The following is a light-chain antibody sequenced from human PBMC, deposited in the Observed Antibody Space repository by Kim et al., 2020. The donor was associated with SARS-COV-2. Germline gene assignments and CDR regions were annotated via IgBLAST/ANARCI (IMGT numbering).Light chain of an antibody. J-gene: IGLJ2*01. Sequence: VSPGQTASITCTGDELGNKYVSWYHQKPGQSPVLVIYQDYRRPSGLPERFSGSNSGNTATLTISGAQTMDEADYYCQAWDSYIVVFGGGTQLTVL. CDR2: QDY. CDR1: ELGNKY. V-gene: IGLV3-1*01. CDR3: QAWDSYIVV.